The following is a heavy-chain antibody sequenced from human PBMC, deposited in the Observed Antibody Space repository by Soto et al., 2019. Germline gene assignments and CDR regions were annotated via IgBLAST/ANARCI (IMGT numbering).Heavy chain of an antibody. J-gene: IGHJ4*02. CDR1: GFTFSSYA. CDR3: AKDHDFWSGTIGGYFDY. CDR2: ISGSGGST. Sequence: GGSLRLSCAASGFTFSSYAMSWVRQAPGKGLEWVSAISGSGGSTYYADSVKGRFTISRDNSKNTLYLQMNSLRAEDTAVYYCAKDHDFWSGTIGGYFDYWGQGTLVTVSS. V-gene: IGHV3-23*01. D-gene: IGHD3-3*01.